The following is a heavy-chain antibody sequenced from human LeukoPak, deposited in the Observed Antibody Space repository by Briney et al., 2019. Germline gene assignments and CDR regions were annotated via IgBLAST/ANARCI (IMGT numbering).Heavy chain of an antibody. V-gene: IGHV3-48*03. CDR3: ARLANYDSSGYFDY. Sequence: PGGSLRLSCEASGFTFSNYEMNWVRQAPGKGLEWISYITTTGDRIQYADSVKGRFTISRDSAKNSVYLQMNSLRGEDTAVYYCARLANYDSSGYFDYWGQGTLVTVSS. CDR1: GFTFSNYE. CDR2: ITTTGDRI. J-gene: IGHJ4*02. D-gene: IGHD3-22*01.